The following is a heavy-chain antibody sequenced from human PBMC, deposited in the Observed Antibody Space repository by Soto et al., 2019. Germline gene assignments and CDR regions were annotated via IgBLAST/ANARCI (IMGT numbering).Heavy chain of an antibody. CDR2: ISYDGSNK. CDR3: AKWDGSYYYFQH. V-gene: IGHV3-30*18. J-gene: IGHJ1*01. Sequence: QVQLVESGGGVVQPGRSLRLSCAASGFTFSSYGMHWVRQAPGKGLEWVAGISYDGSNKYYADSVKGRFTISRDNSKNTLYLQMNSLRAEDTAVYYCAKWDGSYYYFQHWGQGTLVTVSS. CDR1: GFTFSSYG. D-gene: IGHD1-26*01.